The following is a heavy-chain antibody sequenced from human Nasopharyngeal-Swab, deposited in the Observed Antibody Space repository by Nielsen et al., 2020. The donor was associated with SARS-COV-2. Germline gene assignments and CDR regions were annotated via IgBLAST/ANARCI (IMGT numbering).Heavy chain of an antibody. CDR1: GFTFSNSD. J-gene: IGHJ6*02. D-gene: IGHD5-18*01. CDR2: IARSGTTT. Sequence: GGSLRLSCAASGFTFSNSDMSWVRQAPGKGLEWVSGIARSGTTTYYADSVKGRFTISRDNSKNTLYLQMNSLRAEDTAVYYCARLEGGRGYSYGDYYYYYGMDVWGQGTTVTVSS. V-gene: IGHV3-23*01. CDR3: ARLEGGRGYSYGDYYYYYGMDV.